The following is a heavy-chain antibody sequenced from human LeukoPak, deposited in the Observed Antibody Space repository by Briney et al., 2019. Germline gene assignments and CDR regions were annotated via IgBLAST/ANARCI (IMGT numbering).Heavy chain of an antibody. CDR1: GFTFSSYS. D-gene: IGHD1-7*01. Sequence: TAGGSLRLSCAASGFTFSSYSMNWVRQAPGKGLEWVSSISSSSSYIYYADSVKGRFTISRDNSRNTLYLQMDSLRAEDTAVYYCAKAGWNLYYFDYWGQGTLVTVSS. CDR2: ISSSSSYI. CDR3: AKAGWNLYYFDY. V-gene: IGHV3-21*04. J-gene: IGHJ4*02.